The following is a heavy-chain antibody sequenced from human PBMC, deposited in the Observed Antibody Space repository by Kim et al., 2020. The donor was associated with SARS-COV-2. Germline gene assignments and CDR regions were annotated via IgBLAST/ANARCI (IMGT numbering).Heavy chain of an antibody. V-gene: IGHV4-61*02. CDR2: IYTSGST. CDR1: GGSISSGSYY. J-gene: IGHJ6*02. CDR3: AREAYYDFWSGYYSSVGDV. Sequence: SETLSLTCTVSGGSISSGSYYWSWIRQPAGKGLEWIGRIYTSGSTNYNPSLKRRVTIAVDTSKNQFSLKLSSVTAADTAVYYCAREAYYDFWSGYYSSVGDVWGQGTTVTVSS. D-gene: IGHD3-3*01.